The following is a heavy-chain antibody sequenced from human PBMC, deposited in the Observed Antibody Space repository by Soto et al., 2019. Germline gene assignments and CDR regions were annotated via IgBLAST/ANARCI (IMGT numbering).Heavy chain of an antibody. CDR1: GYTFTKFH. D-gene: IGHD3-16*01. Sequence: QVQLIQFGAEVKKPGASVKVSCRTSGYTFTKFHIHWVRQAPGQGLEWMGMIDPSGGVTRDAQRFQGRITMTSDTSTSSVYMELRGLTSEDTAVYYCARDLIGHDNYETIGYYFVHWGPGTLVTVSS. CDR2: IDPSGGVT. CDR3: ARDLIGHDNYETIGYYFVH. J-gene: IGHJ4*02. V-gene: IGHV1-46*01.